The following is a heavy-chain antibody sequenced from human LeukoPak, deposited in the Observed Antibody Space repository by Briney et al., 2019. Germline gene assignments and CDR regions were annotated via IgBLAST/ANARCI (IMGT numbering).Heavy chain of an antibody. CDR2: INPNSGGT. Sequence: ASVKVSCKASGYTFTGYYMHWVRQAPGQGLEWMGRINPNSGGTNYAQKFQGSVTMTRDTSISTVYMELNRLRSDDTAVYYCARTGVADASITTFAYWGQGTLVTVSS. V-gene: IGHV1-2*06. D-gene: IGHD3-22*01. CDR1: GYTFTGYY. CDR3: ARTGVADASITTFAY. J-gene: IGHJ4*02.